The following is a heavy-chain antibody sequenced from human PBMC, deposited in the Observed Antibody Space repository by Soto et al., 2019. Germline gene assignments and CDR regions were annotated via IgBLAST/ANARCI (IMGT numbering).Heavy chain of an antibody. CDR2: IIPIFGTA. Sequence: QVQLVQSGAEVKKPGSSVKVSCKASGGTFSSYAISWVRQAPGQGLEWMGGIIPIFGTANYAQKFQGRVTITADKSSSTAYMELSSLRSEDTTVYSCARYSSSWYRGPNWFDPWGQGTLVTVSS. J-gene: IGHJ5*02. CDR3: ARYSSSWYRGPNWFDP. CDR1: GGTFSSYA. D-gene: IGHD6-13*01. V-gene: IGHV1-69*06.